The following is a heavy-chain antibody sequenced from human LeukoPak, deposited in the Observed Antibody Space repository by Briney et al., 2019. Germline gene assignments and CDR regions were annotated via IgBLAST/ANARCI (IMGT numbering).Heavy chain of an antibody. CDR3: ARDWPFDY. V-gene: IGHV3-30*04. Sequence: GGSLRLSCAASGFTFSSCAMHWIRQAPGKGLEWVAVISYDGSNKYYADSVKGRFTISRDNSKNTLCLQMNSLRAEDTAVYYCARDWPFDYWGQGTLVTVSS. J-gene: IGHJ4*02. CDR1: GFTFSSCA. CDR2: ISYDGSNK.